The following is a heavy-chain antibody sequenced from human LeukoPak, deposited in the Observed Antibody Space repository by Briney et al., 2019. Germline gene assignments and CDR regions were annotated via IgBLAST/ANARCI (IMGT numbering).Heavy chain of an antibody. CDR1: GFTFSSYA. J-gene: IGHJ4*02. CDR2: ISYDGSNK. Sequence: GGSLRLSCAASGFTFSSYAMHWVRQAPGKGLEWVAVISYDGSNKYYADSVKGRFTISRDNSKNTLYLQMNSLRAEDTAVYYCARGTRDKDSSMAARLLFGVNYWGQGTLVTVSS. V-gene: IGHV3-30*04. CDR3: ARGTRDKDSSMAARLLFGVNY. D-gene: IGHD6-6*01.